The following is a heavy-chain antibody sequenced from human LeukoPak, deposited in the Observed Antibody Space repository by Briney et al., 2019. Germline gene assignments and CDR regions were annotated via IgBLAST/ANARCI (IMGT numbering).Heavy chain of an antibody. CDR2: SIPIFGTA. CDR3: ARGYVAAAGYYYYYYMDV. V-gene: IGHV1-69*05. CDR1: GGTFSSYA. J-gene: IGHJ6*03. D-gene: IGHD6-13*01. Sequence: GASVKVSCKASGGTFSSYAISWVRQVPGQGLEWMGGSIPIFGTANYAQKFQGRVTITTDESTSTAYIELSSLRSEDTGVYYCARGYVAAAGYYYYYYMDVWGKGTTVTVSS.